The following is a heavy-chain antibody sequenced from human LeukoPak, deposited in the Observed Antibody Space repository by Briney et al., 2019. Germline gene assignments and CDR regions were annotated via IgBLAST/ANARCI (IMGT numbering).Heavy chain of an antibody. J-gene: IGHJ3*02. CDR1: GFIFSGYE. Sequence: GGSLRLSCAASGFIFSGYEMNWVRQAPGKGLEWVSYISSSGTTIYYADSVKGRFAISRDNAKNSLYLQMNSLRAEDTAIYYCAKDRGGGSYDAFDIWGQGTMVTVSS. CDR3: AKDRGGGSYDAFDI. CDR2: ISSSGTTI. D-gene: IGHD2-21*01. V-gene: IGHV3-48*03.